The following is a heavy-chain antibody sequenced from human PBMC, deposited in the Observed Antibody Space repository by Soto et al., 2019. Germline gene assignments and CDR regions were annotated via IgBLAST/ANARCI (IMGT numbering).Heavy chain of an antibody. CDR3: ARGQSVGHYYYYGMDV. Sequence: EVQLLESGGGLVQPGGSLRLSCAASGFTFSSYAMSWVRQAPGKGLEWVSAISGSGGSTYYADSVKGRFTISRDNSKNTLYLQMNSLRAEDTVVYYCARGQSVGHYYYYGMDVWGQGTTVTVSS. CDR2: ISGSGGST. CDR1: GFTFSSYA. D-gene: IGHD3-10*01. V-gene: IGHV3-23*01. J-gene: IGHJ6*02.